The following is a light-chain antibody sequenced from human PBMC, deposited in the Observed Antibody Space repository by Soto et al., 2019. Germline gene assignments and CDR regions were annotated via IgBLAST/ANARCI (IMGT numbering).Light chain of an antibody. CDR3: QQYANSPIP. CDR1: QSISSW. CDR2: DAS. J-gene: IGKJ5*01. Sequence: DIQMTQSPSTLSASVGDRFTITCRFSQSISSWLAWYQQKPEKATKLLIYDASSLESGVPSRFSGSGSGTDFTLTINRLEPEDFAVYYCQQYANSPIPFGQGTRLEIK. V-gene: IGKV1-5*01.